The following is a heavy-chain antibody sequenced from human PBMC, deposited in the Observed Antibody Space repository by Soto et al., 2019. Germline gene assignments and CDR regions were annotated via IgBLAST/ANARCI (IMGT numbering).Heavy chain of an antibody. V-gene: IGHV3-48*01. J-gene: IGHJ4*02. CDR2: ISTSGSSI. CDR3: ARSGNYRLDC. CDR1: GFSFSNHN. D-gene: IGHD1-26*01. Sequence: EVQLVESGGGLVQPGGSLRLSCAAYGFSFSNHNMNWVRQAPGKGLEWISYISTSGSSIYYADSVKGRFTISRDNAKNSLYLQMTSLRAEDTAVYYCARSGNYRLDCWGQGTLVTVSS.